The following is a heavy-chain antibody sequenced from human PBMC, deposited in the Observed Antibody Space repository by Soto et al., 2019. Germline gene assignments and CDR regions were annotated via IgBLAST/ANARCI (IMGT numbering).Heavy chain of an antibody. CDR3: ARDRVTIFGVVIRHFDY. J-gene: IGHJ4*02. Sequence: GASVNVSCKSSGGTFSSYSISWVRQAPGQGLEWMGGIIPIFGTANYAQKFQGRVTITADESTSTAYMELSSLRSEDTAVYYCARDRVTIFGVVIRHFDYWGQGTLVTVSS. D-gene: IGHD3-3*01. CDR1: GGTFSSYS. V-gene: IGHV1-69*13. CDR2: IIPIFGTA.